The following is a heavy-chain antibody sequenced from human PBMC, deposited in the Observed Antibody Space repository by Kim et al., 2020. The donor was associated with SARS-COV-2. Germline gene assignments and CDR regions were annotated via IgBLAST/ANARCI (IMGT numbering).Heavy chain of an antibody. V-gene: IGHV3-23*01. CDR3: AKEGGYSGYDWVGGDTY. CDR1: GFTFSSYA. D-gene: IGHD5-12*01. J-gene: IGHJ4*02. CDR2: ISGSGGST. Sequence: GGSLRLSCAASGFTFSSYAMSWVRQAPGKGLEWVSAISGSGGSTYYADSVKGRFTISRDNSKNTLYLQMNSLRAEDTAVYYCAKEGGYSGYDWVGGDTYWGQGTLVTVSS.